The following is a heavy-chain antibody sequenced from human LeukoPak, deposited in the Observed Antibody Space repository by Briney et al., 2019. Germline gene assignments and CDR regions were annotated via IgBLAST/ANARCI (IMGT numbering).Heavy chain of an antibody. CDR3: ARFVVGSSGYDY. D-gene: IGHD3-22*01. CDR1: GGSISSGGYY. CDR2: IYHSGST. J-gene: IGHJ4*02. V-gene: IGHV4-30-2*01. Sequence: SQTLSLTCTVSGGSISSGGYYWSWIRQHPGKGLEWIGYIYHSGSTYYNPSLKSRVTISVDRSKNQFSLKLSSVTAADTAVYYCARFVVGSSGYDYWGQGTLVTVSS.